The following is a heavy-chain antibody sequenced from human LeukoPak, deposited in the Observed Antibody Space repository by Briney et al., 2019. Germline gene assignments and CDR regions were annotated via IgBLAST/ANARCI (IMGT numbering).Heavy chain of an antibody. Sequence: ASVKVSCKASGYTFTGYYMHWVRQAPGQGLEWMGWINPNSGGTNYAQKFQGRVTMTRDTSISTACMELSRLRSDDTAVYYCARRHYYYGSGSYPYYYFDYWGQGTLVTVSS. J-gene: IGHJ4*02. CDR2: INPNSGGT. V-gene: IGHV1-2*02. D-gene: IGHD3-10*01. CDR3: ARRHYYYGSGSYPYYYFDY. CDR1: GYTFTGYY.